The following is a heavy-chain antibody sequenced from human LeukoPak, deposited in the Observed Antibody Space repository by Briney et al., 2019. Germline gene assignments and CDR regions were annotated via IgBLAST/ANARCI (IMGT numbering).Heavy chain of an antibody. CDR2: IYHSGST. CDR3: ARQAAAAGTDAFDI. Sequence: SETLSLTCAVSGYSISSGYYWGWIRQPPGKGLEWTGSIYHSGSTYYNPSLKSRVTISVDTSKNQFSLKLSSVTAADTAVYYCARQAAAAGTDAFDIWGQGTMVTVSS. CDR1: GYSISSGYY. J-gene: IGHJ3*02. D-gene: IGHD6-13*01. V-gene: IGHV4-38-2*01.